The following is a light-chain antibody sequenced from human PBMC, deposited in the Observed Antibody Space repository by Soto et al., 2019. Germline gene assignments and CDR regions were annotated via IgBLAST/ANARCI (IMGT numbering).Light chain of an antibody. V-gene: IGLV2-8*01. CDR1: SSDVGGYNY. J-gene: IGLJ3*02. CDR3: SSYAGSNNWV. Sequence: HSVLTQPPSASGSPGQSVTISCTGTSSDVGGYNYVSWYQQHPGKAPKLMIYGVTKRPSGVPDRFSGSKSGNTASLTVSGLQAEDEADYYCSSYAGSNNWVFGGGTKVTVL. CDR2: GVT.